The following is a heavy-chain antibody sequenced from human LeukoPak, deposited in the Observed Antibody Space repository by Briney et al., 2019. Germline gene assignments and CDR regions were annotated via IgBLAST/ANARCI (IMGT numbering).Heavy chain of an antibody. CDR1: GGSFSGYY. CDR2: INHSGST. CDR3: ARGPESIAAATPFDP. D-gene: IGHD6-13*01. J-gene: IGHJ5*02. Sequence: SETLSLTCAVYGGSFSGYYWSWIRQPPGKGLEWIGEINHSGSTNYNPSLKSQVTISVDTSKNQFSLKLSSVTAADTAVYYCARGPESIAAATPFDPWGQGTLVTVSS. V-gene: IGHV4-34*01.